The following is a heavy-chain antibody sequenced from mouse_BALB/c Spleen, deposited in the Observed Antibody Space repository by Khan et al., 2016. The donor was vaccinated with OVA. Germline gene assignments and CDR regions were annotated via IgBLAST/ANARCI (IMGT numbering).Heavy chain of an antibody. Sequence: VQLQQSGAELVKSGATVKLSCTASGLNIKDTYMHWLKQWPEQGLEWIGRIDPPTGNTKYDPNFQGKVTISADTSYNTAYLQLSSLRCEDTAVYYCARVTRKWGQGTTLTVSS. J-gene: IGHJ2*01. D-gene: IGHD2-13*01. CDR1: GLNIKDTY. V-gene: IGHV14-3*02. CDR3: ARVTRK. CDR2: IDPPTGNT.